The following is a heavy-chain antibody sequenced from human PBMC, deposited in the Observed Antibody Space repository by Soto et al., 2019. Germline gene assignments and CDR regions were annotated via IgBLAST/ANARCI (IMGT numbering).Heavy chain of an antibody. V-gene: IGHV4-59*08. J-gene: IGHJ3*02. CDR3: AKHLITTVTTWGDAFDI. CDR2: IYYSGST. D-gene: IGHD4-17*01. Sequence: PSETLSLPCTVSGGSISSYYWSWIRQPPGKGLEWIGYIYYSGSTNYNPSLKSRVTISVDTSKNQFSLKLSSVTAADTAVYYCAKHLITTVTTWGDAFDIWGQGTMVTVSS. CDR1: GGSISSYY.